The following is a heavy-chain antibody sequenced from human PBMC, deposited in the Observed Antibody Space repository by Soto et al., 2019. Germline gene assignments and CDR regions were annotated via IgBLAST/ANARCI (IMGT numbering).Heavy chain of an antibody. D-gene: IGHD2-2*01. CDR1: GFTFSGPA. J-gene: IGHJ4*02. Sequence: GGSLRLSCAGSGFTFSGPAIHWVRQASGKGLEWVGRIRSKSNDYATSYAASVKGRFTISRDDSKNTAYLQMDRLETEDTAVYYCTVGVVVKAATDYWGQGTLVTVSS. CDR2: IRSKSNDYAT. V-gene: IGHV3-73*01. CDR3: TVGVVVKAATDY.